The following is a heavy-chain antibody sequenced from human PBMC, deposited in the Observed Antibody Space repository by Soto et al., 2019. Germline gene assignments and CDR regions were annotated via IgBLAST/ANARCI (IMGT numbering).Heavy chain of an antibody. CDR2: ISSSSSYI. J-gene: IGHJ4*02. D-gene: IGHD6-19*01. V-gene: IGHV3-21*01. Sequence: EVQLVESGGGLVKPGGSLRLSCAASGFTFSSYSMNWVRQAPGKGLEWVSSISSSSSYIYYADSVKGRFTISRDNAKNSLYLQMNSLRAEDTAVYYCARDDNGVAGTRGDYWGQGTLVTVSS. CDR1: GFTFSSYS. CDR3: ARDDNGVAGTRGDY.